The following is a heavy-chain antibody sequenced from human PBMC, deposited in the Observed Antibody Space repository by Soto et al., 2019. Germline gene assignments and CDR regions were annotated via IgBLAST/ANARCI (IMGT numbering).Heavy chain of an antibody. Sequence: GGSLRLSCAASGFTVSSNYMSWVRQAPGKGLEWVSVIYSGGSTYYADSVKGRFTISRDNSKNMLYLQMNSLRAEDTAVYYCARDRPSNWFVPWCQGTLVTVSS. CDR1: GFTVSSNY. CDR3: ARDRPSNWFVP. J-gene: IGHJ5*02. V-gene: IGHV3-53*01. CDR2: IYSGGST.